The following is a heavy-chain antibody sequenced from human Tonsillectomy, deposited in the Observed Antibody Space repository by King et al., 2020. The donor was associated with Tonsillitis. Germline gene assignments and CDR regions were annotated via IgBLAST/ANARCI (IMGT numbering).Heavy chain of an antibody. D-gene: IGHD6-19*01. CDR1: GFTFSSYS. J-gene: IGHJ4*02. CDR2: ISSSSTI. Sequence: VQLVESGGDLVQPGGSLRLSCAASGFTFSSYSMNWVRQAPGKGLEWVSYISSSSTIYYADSVKGRFTISRDNAKNSLYLQMNSLRAEDTAVYYCCSSGCDYWGQGTLVTVSS. CDR3: CSSGCDY. V-gene: IGHV3-48*04.